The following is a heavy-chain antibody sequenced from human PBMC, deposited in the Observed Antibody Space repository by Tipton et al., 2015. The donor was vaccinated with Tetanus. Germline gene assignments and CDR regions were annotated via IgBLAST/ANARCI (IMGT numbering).Heavy chain of an antibody. CDR1: GGSLRSGDHY. Sequence: TLSLTCTVSGGSLRSGDHYWSWIRQPPGKGLEWLAYISSSGSTNSNYSLKSRITISQDTSKNQFSLKLTSVTAADTAVYYCARANYDFPKKGPFDSWGQGTLVIVSS. CDR3: ARANYDFPKKGPFDS. CDR2: ISSSGST. V-gene: IGHV4-61*08. D-gene: IGHD3-3*01. J-gene: IGHJ4*02.